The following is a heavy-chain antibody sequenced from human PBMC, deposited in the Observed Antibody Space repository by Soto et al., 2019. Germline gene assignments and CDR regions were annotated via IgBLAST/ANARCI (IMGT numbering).Heavy chain of an antibody. CDR3: ARDGGRLAGCY. J-gene: IGHJ4*02. Sequence: EVQLLESGGGLVQPGGSLRLSCAASGFTFSSYAMSWVRQAPGKGLEWVSAISGSGGSTYYADSVKGRFNISRDNSKNKQYVQANSLSAEDTAVYYCARDGGRLAGCYWGQGTLVTVSS. V-gene: IGHV3-23*01. CDR2: ISGSGGST. D-gene: IGHD3-16*01. CDR1: GFTFSSYA.